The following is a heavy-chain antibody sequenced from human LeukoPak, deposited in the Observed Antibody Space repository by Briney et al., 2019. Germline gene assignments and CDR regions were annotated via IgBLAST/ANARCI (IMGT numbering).Heavy chain of an antibody. CDR3: ARGPYIVLMVYAIKSSWYFDL. CDR1: GGSFCGYY. Sequence: PSETLSLTCAVYGGSFCGYYWSWIRQPPGKGLEWIGEINHSGSTNYNPSLKSRVIISVDTSKNQFSLKLSSVTAADTAVYYCARGPYIVLMVYAIKSSWYFDLWGRGTLVTVSS. D-gene: IGHD2-8*01. CDR2: INHSGST. J-gene: IGHJ2*01. V-gene: IGHV4-34*01.